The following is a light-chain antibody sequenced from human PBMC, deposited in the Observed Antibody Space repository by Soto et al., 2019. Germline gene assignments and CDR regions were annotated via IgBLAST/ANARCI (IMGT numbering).Light chain of an antibody. CDR2: AAS. V-gene: IGKV1-27*01. CDR3: QEYYSPPFT. CDR1: QGISSS. Sequence: DIQMTQSPSSLSASVGDRVTITCRASQGISSSLAWYQHKPGKVPELLIYAASTLHSGVPSRFSGSGSGTDFTLTISSLQPEDVATYYCQEYYSPPFTFCPGTKVNFK. J-gene: IGKJ3*01.